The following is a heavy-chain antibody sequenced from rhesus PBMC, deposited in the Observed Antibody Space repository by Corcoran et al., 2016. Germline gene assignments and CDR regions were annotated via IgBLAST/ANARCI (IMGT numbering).Heavy chain of an antibody. J-gene: IGHJ6*01. CDR2: IYGNSAST. Sequence: QVQLQQWGEGLVKPSETLSLTCAVYGGSISGYYYWSWIRQPPGKGLEWIWYIYGNSASTNYNPSLKNRVTISKDTYKNQFSLKLSSVTAADTAVYYCARVNWNYWLRGLDAWGQGVVVTVSS. D-gene: IGHD1-26*01. V-gene: IGHV4-73*01. CDR3: ARVNWNYWLRGLDA. CDR1: GGSISGYYY.